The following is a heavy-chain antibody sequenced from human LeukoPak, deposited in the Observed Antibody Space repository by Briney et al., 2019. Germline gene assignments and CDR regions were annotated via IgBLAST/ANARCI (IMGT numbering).Heavy chain of an antibody. CDR3: ASTIAVAGKYSFDY. V-gene: IGHV1-3*01. J-gene: IGHJ4*02. CDR2: INAGNGNT. Sequence: ASVKVSCKASGYTFTSNAMHWVRQAPGQRLEWMGWINAGNGNTRYSQKFQGRATITRDTSASTAYMELSSLRSEDTAVYYCASTIAVAGKYSFDYWGQGTLVTVSS. CDR1: GYTFTSNA. D-gene: IGHD6-19*01.